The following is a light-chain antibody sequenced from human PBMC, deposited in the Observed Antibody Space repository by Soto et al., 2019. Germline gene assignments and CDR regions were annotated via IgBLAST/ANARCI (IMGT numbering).Light chain of an antibody. CDR1: QNVNNW. V-gene: IGKV3-11*01. CDR2: NAS. Sequence: EIVLTQSPTTLSLYQGGRATLSCRASQNVNNWLAWYQQRPGQAPRLLIYNASSRAPGVPARFSGSGSGTDFTLTISSLEPEDSAVYYCQHRNDWPLTFGGGTKVDIK. CDR3: QHRNDWPLT. J-gene: IGKJ4*01.